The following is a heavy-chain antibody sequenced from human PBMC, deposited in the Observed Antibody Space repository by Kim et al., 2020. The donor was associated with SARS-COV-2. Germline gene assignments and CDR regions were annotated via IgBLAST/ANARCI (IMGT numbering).Heavy chain of an antibody. Sequence: GGSLRLSCVASGITFSSYAMSWVRQGPGKGLEWVSGISDSGGSTYSADSVKGRFTISRDNSKNTLYLQMNTLRTEDTAVYYCAKDLGFCIGGSCLGIDYWGRGPLVTVSS. D-gene: IGHD2-15*01. CDR1: GITFSSYA. J-gene: IGHJ4*02. CDR2: ISDSGGST. CDR3: AKDLGFCIGGSCLGIDY. V-gene: IGHV3-23*01.